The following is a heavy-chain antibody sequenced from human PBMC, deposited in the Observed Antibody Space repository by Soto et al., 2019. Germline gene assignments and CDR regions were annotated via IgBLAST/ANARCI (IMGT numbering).Heavy chain of an antibody. CDR3: ARLGGYCSSTSCYGYSGMDV. D-gene: IGHD2-2*01. CDR2: FYYSEST. J-gene: IGHJ6*02. Sequence: QLQLQESGPGLVKPSETLSLTCTVSGGSISSGPYSWGWIRQPPGEGLEWIGTFYYSESTYYNPSLESRVTISVDTSKNQFSLKVSSVTVADTAVYYCARLGGYCSSTSCYGYSGMDVWGPGTTVNVSS. CDR1: GGSISSGPYS. V-gene: IGHV4-39*01.